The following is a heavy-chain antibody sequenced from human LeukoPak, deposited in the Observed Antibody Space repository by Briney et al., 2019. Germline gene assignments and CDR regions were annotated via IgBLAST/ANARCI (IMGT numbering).Heavy chain of an antibody. Sequence: PGRSLRLSCAGSEFTVSENAMHWVRQAPGKGLEWVAVISYDGRNKYYSDSVKGRFTISRHNSKNTVYLQMNNLRAEDTAMYYCARVDTTLSYKLDYWGQGTLVTVSS. CDR2: ISYDGRNK. J-gene: IGHJ4*02. CDR3: ARVDTTLSYKLDY. D-gene: IGHD1-1*01. V-gene: IGHV3-30*14. CDR1: EFTVSENA.